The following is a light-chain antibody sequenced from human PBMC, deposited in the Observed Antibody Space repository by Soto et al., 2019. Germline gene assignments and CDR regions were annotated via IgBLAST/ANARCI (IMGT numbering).Light chain of an antibody. V-gene: IGLV1-47*01. CDR3: ATWYASLGGPV. CDR1: SSNIGRNY. CDR2: RDN. J-gene: IGLJ2*01. Sequence: QSVLTQTPSVSGTPGQRVTISCSGSSSNIGRNYVDWYHQFPGTDPKLLIYRDNERPSGVPDRFSGSKSCTSASLAISGLLSGDEAAYHCATWYASLGGPVFGGGTKLTVL.